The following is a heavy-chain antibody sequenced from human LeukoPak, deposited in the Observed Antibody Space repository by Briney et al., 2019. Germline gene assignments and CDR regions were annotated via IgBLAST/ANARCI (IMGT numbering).Heavy chain of an antibody. Sequence: PGRSLRLSCAASGFTFNNYAMHWVRQAPGKGLEWVAGISYDGSNKYYADSVKGRFTISRDNSKNTLYLQMNSLRAEDTAVYYCARDPLRERQTGYFDYWGQGTLVTVFS. V-gene: IGHV3-30*04. CDR3: ARDPLRERQTGYFDY. D-gene: IGHD4-17*01. J-gene: IGHJ4*02. CDR2: ISYDGSNK. CDR1: GFTFNNYA.